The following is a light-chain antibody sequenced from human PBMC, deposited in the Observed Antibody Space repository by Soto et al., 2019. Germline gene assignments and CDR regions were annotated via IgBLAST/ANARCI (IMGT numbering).Light chain of an antibody. V-gene: IGLV2-14*01. Sequence: QSALTQPASASGSPGQSITISCTGTSSDVGGYNYVSWYQQHPGKAPKLMIYEVSNRPSGVSNRFSGSKSGNTASLTISGLQAEDDADYYCSSYRSINTGVFGGGTKLTVL. CDR3: SSYRSINTGV. CDR2: EVS. J-gene: IGLJ2*01. CDR1: SSDVGGYNY.